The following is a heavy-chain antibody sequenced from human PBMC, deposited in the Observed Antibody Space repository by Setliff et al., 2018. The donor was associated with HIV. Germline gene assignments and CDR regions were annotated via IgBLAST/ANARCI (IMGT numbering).Heavy chain of an antibody. CDR1: GGTLSSYV. J-gene: IGHJ6*03. CDR3: ARGTPVGTIWNYYSYMDL. V-gene: IGHV1-69*13. D-gene: IGHD3-3*01. Sequence: SVKVSCKASGGTLSSYVVSWVRQAPGQGLEWMGGIIGIFDTPKYAQKFQGRVTITADESTNTAYMELRSLRSEDTAVYYCARGTPVGTIWNYYSYMDLWGKGTTVNVSS. CDR2: IIGIFDTP.